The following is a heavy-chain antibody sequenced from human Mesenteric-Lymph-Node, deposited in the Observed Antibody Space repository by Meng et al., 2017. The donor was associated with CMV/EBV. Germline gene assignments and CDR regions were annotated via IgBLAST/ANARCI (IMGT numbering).Heavy chain of an antibody. CDR3: AKGAPGNYYAMDV. J-gene: IGHJ6*02. CDR1: GFKFDDYG. Sequence: SLKISCAASGFKFDDYGMHWVRQVPGKGLEWVSGIIWSGGATAYADSVKGRFTISRDSAKKSLYLQMNSLRDEDSALYYCAKGAPGNYYAMDVWGQGTTVTVSS. CDR2: IIWSGGAT. V-gene: IGHV3-9*01.